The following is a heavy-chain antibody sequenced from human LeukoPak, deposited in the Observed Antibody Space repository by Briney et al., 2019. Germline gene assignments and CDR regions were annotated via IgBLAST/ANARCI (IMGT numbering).Heavy chain of an antibody. CDR1: GFTFSSYW. J-gene: IGHJ4*02. CDR2: IKQDGSEK. CDR3: ARTTNY. Sequence: GGSLRLSRGASGFTFSSYWMSWVRQAPGKGLEWVANIKQDGSEKYYVDSVKGRFTISRDNAKNSLYLQMNSLRAEDTAVYYCARTTNYWGQGTLVTVSS. V-gene: IGHV3-7*03. D-gene: IGHD1-1*01.